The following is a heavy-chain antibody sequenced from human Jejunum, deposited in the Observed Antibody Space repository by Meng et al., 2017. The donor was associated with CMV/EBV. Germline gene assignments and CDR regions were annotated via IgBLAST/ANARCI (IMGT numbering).Heavy chain of an antibody. D-gene: IGHD4-17*01. CDR2: IYYSGST. J-gene: IGHJ5*02. Sequence: QVQLQESGPGRVQPSQTLSLTCTVSGGSISSGDYYWSWIRQPPGKGLEWIGYIYYSGSTYSNASLKSRVTISMDRSKNQFSLKLSSVTAADTAVYYCARDRKHYGERGWFDTWGQGTLVTVSS. CDR3: ARDRKHYGERGWFDT. CDR1: GGSISSGDYY. V-gene: IGHV4-30-4*01.